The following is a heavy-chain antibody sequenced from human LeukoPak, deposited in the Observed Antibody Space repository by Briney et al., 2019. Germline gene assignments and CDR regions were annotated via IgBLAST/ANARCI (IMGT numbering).Heavy chain of an antibody. CDR1: GDSISSSSSY. Sequence: SETLSLTCTVSGDSISSSSSYWGWIRQPPGKGLEWIGTVSYSGGTYYNPSLKSRVTVSVDTSKNQFSLKVRSVTAADTAVYYCAREGSTSSYHYYYYYMDVWGKGTTVTVSS. CDR3: AREGSTSSYHYYYYYMDV. CDR2: VSYSGGT. D-gene: IGHD2-2*01. J-gene: IGHJ6*03. V-gene: IGHV4-39*07.